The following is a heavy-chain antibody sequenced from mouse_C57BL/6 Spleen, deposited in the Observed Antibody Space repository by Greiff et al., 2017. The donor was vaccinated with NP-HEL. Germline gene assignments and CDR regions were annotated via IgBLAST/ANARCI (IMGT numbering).Heavy chain of an antibody. CDR2: IYPGDGDT. V-gene: IGHV1-82*01. CDR3: ARGGNYGNYDWYFDV. J-gene: IGHJ1*03. D-gene: IGHD2-1*01. CDR1: GYAFSSSW. Sequence: QVQLQQSGPELVKPGASVKISCKASGYAFSSSWMNWVKQRPGKGLEWIGRIYPGDGDTNYNGKFKGKATLTADKSSSTAYMQLSSLTSEDSAVYFCARGGNYGNYDWYFDVWGTGTTVTVSS.